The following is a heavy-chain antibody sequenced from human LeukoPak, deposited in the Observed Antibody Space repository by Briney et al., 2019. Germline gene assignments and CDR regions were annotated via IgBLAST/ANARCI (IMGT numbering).Heavy chain of an antibody. CDR1: GFTFSSYG. CDR3: AKDMVLPSHCPFDY. V-gene: IGHV3-30*02. D-gene: IGHD4/OR15-4a*01. J-gene: IGHJ4*02. CDR2: IRYDGSNK. Sequence: PGGSLRLSCAASGFTFSSYGMHWVRQAPGKGLEWVAFIRYDGSNKYYADSVKGRFTISRDNSKNTLYLQMYSLRAEDAAVYYCAKDMVLPSHCPFDYWGQGTLVTVSS.